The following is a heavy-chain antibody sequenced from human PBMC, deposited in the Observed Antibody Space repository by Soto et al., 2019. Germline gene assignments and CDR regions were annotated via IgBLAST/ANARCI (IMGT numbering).Heavy chain of an antibody. J-gene: IGHJ4*02. CDR2: ISHDGSDK. V-gene: IGHV3-30-3*01. CDR1: GFTFNSYA. CDR3: ARVSRALRILAPDFDY. Sequence: QVHLVESGGGVVQPGTSLRLSCAASGFTFNSYAIHWVRQAPGKGLEWVAVISHDGSDKYYGDSVKGRFTISRDNSKKTLYMQMNSLRAEDTALYYCARVSRALRILAPDFDYWGQGTLVYVYS. D-gene: IGHD3-3*01.